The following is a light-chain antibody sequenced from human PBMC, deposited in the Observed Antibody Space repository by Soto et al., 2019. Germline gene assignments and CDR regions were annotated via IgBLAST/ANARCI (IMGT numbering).Light chain of an antibody. CDR3: QQYNNWPPWT. CDR1: QSVKTF. CDR2: DAS. V-gene: IGKV3D-15*01. J-gene: IGKJ1*01. Sequence: EIVLTQSPATLSLSPGERATLSCRASQSVKTFLVWYQQRPGQAPRLLIYDASTRATGIPARFSGSGSGTEFTLTISSLQSEDFAVYYCQQYNNWPPWTFGQGTKVDI.